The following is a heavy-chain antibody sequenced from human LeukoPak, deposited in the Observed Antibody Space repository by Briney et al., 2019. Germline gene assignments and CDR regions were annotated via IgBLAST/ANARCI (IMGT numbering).Heavy chain of an antibody. Sequence: GGSLRLSCTASGFTFSSYEMNWVRQAPGKGLEWVSYVSSGAFTIYYADSVKDRFTVSRDNAKNSLYLRMNSLRAEDTAVYYCAREDVGNDYLDYWGQGTLVTVSS. D-gene: IGHD7-27*01. CDR3: AREDVGNDYLDY. V-gene: IGHV3-48*03. J-gene: IGHJ4*02. CDR2: VSSGAFTI. CDR1: GFTFSSYE.